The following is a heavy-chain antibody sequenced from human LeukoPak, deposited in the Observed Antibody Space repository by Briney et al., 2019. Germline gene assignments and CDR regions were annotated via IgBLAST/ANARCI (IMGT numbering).Heavy chain of an antibody. CDR2: ISYSGTT. CDR3: AREAYTSGSFGAFDI. D-gene: IGHD3-10*01. Sequence: SETLSLTCTVSGGPISSYYWSWLRQPPGKGLEWIGYISYSGTTNYNPSLKSRVTISVDTSKNHFSLKLTSVTAADTAMYYCAREAYTSGSFGAFDIWGQGTMVTVSS. J-gene: IGHJ3*02. V-gene: IGHV4-59*01. CDR1: GGPISSYY.